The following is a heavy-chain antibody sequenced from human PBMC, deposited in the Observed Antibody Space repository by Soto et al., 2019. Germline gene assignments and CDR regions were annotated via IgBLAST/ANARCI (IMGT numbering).Heavy chain of an antibody. J-gene: IGHJ3*02. CDR1: GGSVSSGSYY. V-gene: IGHV4-61*01. CDR2: IYYSGST. D-gene: IGHD3-16*02. CDR3: ARDYVWGSYRQIDAFDI. Sequence: PSETLSLTCTVSGGSVSSGSYYWSWIRQPPGKGLEWIGYIYYSGSTNYNPSLKSRVTISVDTSKNQFSLKLSSVTAADTAVYYCARDYVWGSYRQIDAFDIWGQGTMVTVSS.